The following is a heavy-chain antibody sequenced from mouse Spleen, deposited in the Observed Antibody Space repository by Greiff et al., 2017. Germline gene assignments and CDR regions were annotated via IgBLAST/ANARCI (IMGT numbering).Heavy chain of an antibody. CDR3: ARSITTVVGQFAY. D-gene: IGHD1-1*01. CDR2: INPSTGGT. J-gene: IGHJ3*01. CDR1: GYSFTGYY. V-gene: IGHV1-42*01. Sequence: VQLQQSGPELVKPGASVKISCKASGYSFTGYYMNWVKQSPEKSLEWIGEINPSTGGTTYNQKFKAKATLTVDKSSSTAYMQLKSLTSEDSAVYYCARSITTVVGQFAYWGQGTLVTVSA.